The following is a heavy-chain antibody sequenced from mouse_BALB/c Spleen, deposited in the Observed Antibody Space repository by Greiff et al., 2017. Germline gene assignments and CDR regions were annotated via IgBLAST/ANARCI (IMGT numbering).Heavy chain of an antibody. Sequence: VQLQQSGAELVRSGASVKLSCTASGFNIKDYYMHWVKQRPEQGLEWIGWIDPENGDTEYAPKFQGKATMTADTSSNTAYLQLSSLTSEDTAVYDCPYGNYFYAMDYWGQGTSVTVSS. D-gene: IGHD2-10*02. CDR2: IDPENGDT. J-gene: IGHJ4*01. CDR3: PYGNYFYAMDY. CDR1: GFNIKDYY. V-gene: IGHV14-4*02.